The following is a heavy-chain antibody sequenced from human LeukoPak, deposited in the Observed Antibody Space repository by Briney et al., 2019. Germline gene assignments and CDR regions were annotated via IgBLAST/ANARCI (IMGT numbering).Heavy chain of an antibody. CDR2: IYYSGSA. CDR1: GGSISSYY. J-gene: IGHJ4*02. Sequence: PSETLSLTCTVSGGSISSYYWSWIRQPPGKGLEWIGYIYYSGSANYSPSLKSRVTISVDTSKNQFSLKLSSVTAADTAVYYCARQGKYYDSSGYYYVSDYWGQGTLVTVSS. CDR3: ARQGKYYDSSGYYYVSDY. V-gene: IGHV4-59*08. D-gene: IGHD3-22*01.